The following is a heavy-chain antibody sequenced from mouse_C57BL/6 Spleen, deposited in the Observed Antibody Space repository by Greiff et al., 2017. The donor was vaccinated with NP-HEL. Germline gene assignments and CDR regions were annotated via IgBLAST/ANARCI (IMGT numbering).Heavy chain of an antibody. V-gene: IGHV1-64*01. J-gene: IGHJ3*01. D-gene: IGHD2-3*01. Sequence: VQLQQPGAELVKPGASVKLSCKASGYTFTRYWMPWVKQRPGQGLAWIGMIHPNSGSTNYNEKFKSKATLTVDKSSSTAYMQLSSLTSEDSAVYYCARPSYDGYPAYWGQGTLVTVSA. CDR1: GYTFTRYW. CDR2: IHPNSGST. CDR3: ARPSYDGYPAY.